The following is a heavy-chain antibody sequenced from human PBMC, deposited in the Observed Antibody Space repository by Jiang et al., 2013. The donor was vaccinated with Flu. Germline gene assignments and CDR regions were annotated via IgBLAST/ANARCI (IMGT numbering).Heavy chain of an antibody. J-gene: IGHJ4*02. CDR1: GGSISSYY. CDR2: IYYSGST. CDR3: ARAGYSSSWSPDYFDY. V-gene: IGHV4-59*01. D-gene: IGHD6-13*01. Sequence: GLVKPSETLSLTCTVSGGSISSYYWSWIRQPPGKGLEWIGYIYYSGSTNYNPSLKSRVTISVDTSKNQFSLKLSSVTAADTAVYYCARAGYSSSWSPDYFDYWGQGTLVTVSS.